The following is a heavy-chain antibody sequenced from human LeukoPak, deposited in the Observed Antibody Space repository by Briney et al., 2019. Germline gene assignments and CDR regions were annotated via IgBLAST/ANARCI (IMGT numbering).Heavy chain of an antibody. D-gene: IGHD3-22*01. CDR3: VKLRGGNSGYLGY. CDR2: ISASGINT. Sequence: GSLRLSCAASGFTFINYAMSWVRQAPEMGLEWVSAISASGINTYYADSVKGRFTISRDNSKNTLYLQMNSLRAEDTAVYYCVKLRGGNSGYLGYWGQGTLVTVSS. CDR1: GFTFINYA. J-gene: IGHJ4*02. V-gene: IGHV3-23*01.